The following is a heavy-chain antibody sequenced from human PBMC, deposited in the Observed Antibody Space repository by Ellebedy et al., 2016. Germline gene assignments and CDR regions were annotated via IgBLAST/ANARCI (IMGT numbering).Heavy chain of an antibody. D-gene: IGHD3-22*01. CDR3: ARDLSYYYDSTGCYFD. V-gene: IGHV3-11*06. CDR1: GFTFSDYY. CDR2: ISSSSSYT. J-gene: IGHJ4*02. Sequence: GGSLRLSXAASGFTFSDYYMSWIRQAPGKGLEWVSYISSSSSYTNYVDSVKGRFTISRDNAKNSLYLQMNSLRAEDTAVYYCARDLSYYYDSTGCYFDWGQGTLVTVSS.